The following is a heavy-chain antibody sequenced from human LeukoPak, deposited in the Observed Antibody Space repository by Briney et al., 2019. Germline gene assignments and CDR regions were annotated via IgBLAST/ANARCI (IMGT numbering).Heavy chain of an antibody. Sequence: PGRSLTLSCAASGFTFSSYGMHWVRQAPGKGLEWVAVIWYDGSNKYYADSVKRRFTISRDNSKNTLYLQMNSLRAEDTAVYYCARDLGRRYCSSTSCYRALYYFDYWGQGTLVTVSS. J-gene: IGHJ4*02. CDR1: GFTFSSYG. V-gene: IGHV3-33*01. CDR2: IWYDGSNK. D-gene: IGHD2-2*01. CDR3: ARDLGRRYCSSTSCYRALYYFDY.